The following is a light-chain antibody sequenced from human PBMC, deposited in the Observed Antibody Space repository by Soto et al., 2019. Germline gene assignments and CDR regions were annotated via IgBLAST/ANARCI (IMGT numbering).Light chain of an antibody. J-gene: IGKJ1*01. V-gene: IGKV3-20*01. CDR2: DAS. Sequence: EIVLTQSPGTRSLSPGERATLSGRDSQSVSSTHLAWYQQKPGQAPRLLIYDASSRATGIPDRFSGSGSGTDFTLTISRLEPEDFAVYYCQQYGSSPPRTFGQGTKVEIK. CDR3: QQYGSSPPRT. CDR1: QSVSSTH.